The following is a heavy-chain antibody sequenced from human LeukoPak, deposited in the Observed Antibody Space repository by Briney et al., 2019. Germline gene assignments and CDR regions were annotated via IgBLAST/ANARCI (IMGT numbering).Heavy chain of an antibody. D-gene: IGHD1-7*01. CDR1: GFTFSNYW. V-gene: IGHV3-7*04. CDR2: IKEDGSEI. Sequence: GGSLRLSCAASGFTFSNYWMNWVRQAPGKGLEWVANIKEDGSEIYYLESVKGRFTISRDNAKNSLYLQMGSLRAEDTAIYYCAREWNYHDLWGQGTLVTVSS. CDR3: AREWNYHDL. J-gene: IGHJ5*02.